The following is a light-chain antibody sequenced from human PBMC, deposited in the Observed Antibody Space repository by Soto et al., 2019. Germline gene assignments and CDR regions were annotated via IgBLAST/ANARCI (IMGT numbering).Light chain of an antibody. J-gene: IGKJ1*01. CDR2: AAS. CDR1: QGISSY. Sequence: DIQMTQSPSSLSASVGDRVTITCRASQGISSYLAWYQQKPGKAPKLLIYAASTLQSGVSSRFSGSGSGTDFTLSINSLQREDFATYYCQQTYSAPPLFGQGTKVDI. V-gene: IGKV1-39*01. CDR3: QQTYSAPPL.